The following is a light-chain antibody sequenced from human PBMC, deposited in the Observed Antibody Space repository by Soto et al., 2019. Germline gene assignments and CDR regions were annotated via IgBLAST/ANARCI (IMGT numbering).Light chain of an antibody. CDR2: GAS. Sequence: EIVLTQSPATLSLSPGERATLSCRASQSVSSYLAWYQQKPGQAPRLLIYGASTRATGVPARFSGSGSGTEFTLTISSLQSEDFAIYYCKQYDNWPRAFGQGTKVDIK. V-gene: IGKV3-15*01. CDR3: KQYDNWPRA. J-gene: IGKJ1*01. CDR1: QSVSSY.